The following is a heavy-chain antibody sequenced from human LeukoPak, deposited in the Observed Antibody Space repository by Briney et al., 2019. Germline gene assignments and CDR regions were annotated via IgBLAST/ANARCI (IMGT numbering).Heavy chain of an antibody. D-gene: IGHD6-13*01. J-gene: IGHJ1*01. CDR1: GFTFSSYG. V-gene: IGHV3-30*02. Sequence: PGGSLRLSCAASGFTFSSYGMHWVRQAPGKGLEWVAFIRYDGSNKYYADSVKGRFTISRDNSKNTLYLQMNSLRAEDTAVYYCARGYSSSWYLSEYFQHWGQGTLVTVSS. CDR3: ARGYSSSWYLSEYFQH. CDR2: IRYDGSNK.